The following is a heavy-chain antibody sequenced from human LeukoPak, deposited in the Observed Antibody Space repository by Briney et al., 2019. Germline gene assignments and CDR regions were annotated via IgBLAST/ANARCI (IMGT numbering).Heavy chain of an antibody. D-gene: IGHD3-16*01. J-gene: IGHJ3*02. CDR1: GFTFSSYG. CDR3: AKDRDDYVWGSYLGAFDI. CDR2: ISGSGGST. Sequence: GGSLRLSCAASGFTFSSYGMHWVRQAPGKGLEWVSAISGSGGSTYYADSVKGRFTISRDNSKNTLYLQMNSLRAEDTAVFYCAKDRDDYVWGSYLGAFDIWGQGTMVTVSS. V-gene: IGHV3-23*01.